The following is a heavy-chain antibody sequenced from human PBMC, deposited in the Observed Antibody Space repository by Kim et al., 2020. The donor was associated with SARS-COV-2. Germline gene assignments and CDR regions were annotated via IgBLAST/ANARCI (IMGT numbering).Heavy chain of an antibody. Sequence: SETLSLTCTVSGGSINSYYWSWIRQPPGKGLEWIGYIYYSGNTNYNPSFDSRVTISVDASKNQFSLKLTSVTAADTVEYYCARVGGYNSHFLYWGPGPL. D-gene: IGHD5-18*01. CDR1: GGSINSYY. V-gene: IGHV4-59*01. CDR3: ARVGGYNSHFLY. J-gene: IGHJ4*02. CDR2: IYYSGNT.